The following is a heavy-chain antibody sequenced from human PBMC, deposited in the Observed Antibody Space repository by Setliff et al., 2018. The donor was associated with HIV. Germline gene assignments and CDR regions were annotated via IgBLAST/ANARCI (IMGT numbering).Heavy chain of an antibody. CDR1: GYTFTSYA. CDR3: ARVRYCSGGSCYGGEYWFDP. J-gene: IGHJ5*02. D-gene: IGHD2-15*01. V-gene: IGHV1-3*01. Sequence: ASVKVSCKASGYTFTSYAMHWVRQAPGQRLEWMGWINAGNGNTKYSQKFHGRVTITRDTSASTAYMELSSLRSEDTAVYYCARVRYCSGGSCYGGEYWFDPWGQGTLVTVSS. CDR2: INAGNGNT.